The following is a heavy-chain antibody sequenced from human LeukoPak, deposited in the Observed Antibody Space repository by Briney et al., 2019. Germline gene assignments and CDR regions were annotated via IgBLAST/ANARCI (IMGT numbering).Heavy chain of an antibody. CDR3: ARRFTSGWAGDH. V-gene: IGHV5-51*01. J-gene: IGHJ5*02. CDR1: GYSFTNYW. CDR2: INPGNSET. D-gene: IGHD6-19*01. Sequence: GESLKISCKGSGYSFTNYWIGWVRQMPGKGLEWMGIINPGNSETKYSPSFRGQVTISADKSSNTASLQWNSLKASGTAMYYCARRFTSGWAGDHWGQGTLVTVSS.